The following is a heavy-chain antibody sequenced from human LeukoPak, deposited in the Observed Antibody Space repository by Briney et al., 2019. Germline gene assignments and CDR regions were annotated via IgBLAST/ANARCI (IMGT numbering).Heavy chain of an antibody. D-gene: IGHD7-27*01. CDR2: ISYDGSNK. CDR3: ARDPLGIAGNYFDY. Sequence: GRSLRLSCAASGFTFSSYAMHWVRQAPGKGLEWVAVISYDGSNKYYADSVKGRFTISRDNSKNTLYLQMNSLRAEDTAVYYCARDPLGIAGNYFDYWGQGTLVTVSS. V-gene: IGHV3-30-3*01. J-gene: IGHJ4*02. CDR1: GFTFSSYA.